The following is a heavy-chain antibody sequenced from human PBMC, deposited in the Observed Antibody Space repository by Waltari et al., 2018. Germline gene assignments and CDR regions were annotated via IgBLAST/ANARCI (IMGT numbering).Heavy chain of an antibody. CDR1: GFTFSRYW. J-gene: IGHJ4*02. Sequence: EVQLVESGGGWVECGGPRSLPCGAWGFTFSRYWMRWVRQARVRGRGWVATVKQDGSETYYVESVKGRCTISGDNAKNSLYLQMNSLRAEDTAVDYCARDDPPSGGDYGGPVCYWGQGTLVTVSS. V-gene: IGHV3-7*01. D-gene: IGHD4-17*01. CDR2: VKQDGSET. CDR3: ARDDPPSGGDYGGPVCY.